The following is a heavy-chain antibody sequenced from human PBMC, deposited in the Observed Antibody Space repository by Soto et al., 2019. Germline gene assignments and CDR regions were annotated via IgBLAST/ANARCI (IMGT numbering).Heavy chain of an antibody. J-gene: IGHJ6*02. V-gene: IGHV3-23*01. CDR3: ARLSGDHVAFFSYGMDA. CDR1: GFTFYSYA. D-gene: IGHD2-21*01. CDR2: IGSVGGDT. Sequence: EVQLLESGGGLVQPGGSLRLSCAASGFTFYSYAMSWVRQAPGKGLEWVSTIGSVGGDTYYADSVKGRFTISRDDSKNTLLLQMNSLRAEDTAVYYCARLSGDHVAFFSYGMDAWGQGTTVTVSS.